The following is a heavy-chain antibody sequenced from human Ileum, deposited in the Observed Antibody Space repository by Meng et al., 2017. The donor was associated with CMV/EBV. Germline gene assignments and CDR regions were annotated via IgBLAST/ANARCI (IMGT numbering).Heavy chain of an antibody. D-gene: IGHD7-27*01. J-gene: IGHJ4*02. V-gene: IGHV3-21*06. Sequence: SCAASGFAFSSYSLHWVRQAPGKGLEWVASISGSGRYVYYADSVKGRITISRDNAENSTFLQMDSLGAEDTAVYYCARAPSLTGANDFWGQGTLVTVSS. CDR1: GFAFSSYS. CDR2: ISGSGRYV. CDR3: ARAPSLTGANDF.